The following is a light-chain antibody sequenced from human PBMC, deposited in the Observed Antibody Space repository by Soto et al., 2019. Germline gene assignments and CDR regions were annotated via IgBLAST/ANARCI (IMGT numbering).Light chain of an antibody. CDR2: DAS. CDR1: QDISNY. J-gene: IGKJ4*01. V-gene: IGKV1-33*01. CDR3: QQCESAPLT. Sequence: DIQMTQSPSSLSASVGDRVTITCQASQDISNYLNWYQQKPGKAPKLLIYDASNLETGVPSRFAGSSSGTDLTLTINSLQPEDVATYFCQQCESAPLTFGGGT.